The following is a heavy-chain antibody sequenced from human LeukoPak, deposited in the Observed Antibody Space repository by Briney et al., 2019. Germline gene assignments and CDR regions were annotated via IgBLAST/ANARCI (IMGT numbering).Heavy chain of an antibody. Sequence: GASVKVSCKASGGTFSSYAISWVRQAPGQGLEWMGGIIPIFGTANYAQKFQGRVTMTTDTSTSTAYMELRSLRSDDTAVYYCARVWRTSPYYFDYWGQGTLVTVSS. J-gene: IGHJ4*02. CDR3: ARVWRTSPYYFDY. CDR1: GGTFSSYA. D-gene: IGHD1-1*01. CDR2: IIPIFGTA. V-gene: IGHV1-69*05.